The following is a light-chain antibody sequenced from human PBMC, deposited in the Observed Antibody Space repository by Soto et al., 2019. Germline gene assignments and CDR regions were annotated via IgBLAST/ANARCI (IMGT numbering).Light chain of an antibody. Sequence: DIQMTQSPSTLSASVGDRVTITCRASQSISTWLAWYQQEPGRAPKLLMYDASTLERGVPSRFIGSGFGTEFTLTISSLQPDDFATYFCQQFHTYYTFGQGTNLHMK. CDR2: DAS. V-gene: IGKV1-5*01. CDR3: QQFHTYYT. CDR1: QSISTW. J-gene: IGKJ2*01.